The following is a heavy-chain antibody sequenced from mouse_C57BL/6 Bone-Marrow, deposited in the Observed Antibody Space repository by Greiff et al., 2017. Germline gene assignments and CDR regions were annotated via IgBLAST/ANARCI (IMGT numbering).Heavy chain of an antibody. D-gene: IGHD3-2*02. Sequence: VQLQQSGPELVKPGASVKIPCKASGYTFTDYNMDWVKQSHGKSLEWIGDINPNNGGTIYNQKFKGKATLTVDKSSSTAYMELRSLTSEDTAVYYCARQLRLRRYFDYWGQGTTLTVSS. J-gene: IGHJ2*01. CDR2: INPNNGGT. CDR3: ARQLRLRRYFDY. V-gene: IGHV1-18*01. CDR1: GYTFTDYN.